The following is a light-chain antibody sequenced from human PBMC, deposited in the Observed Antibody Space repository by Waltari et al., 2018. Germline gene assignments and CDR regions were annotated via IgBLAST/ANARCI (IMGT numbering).Light chain of an antibody. Sequence: ALPQPRSVSGSPGQSVTISCPGTSSDVGSYNYVCWYQQHPGKAPRLMIYDVNKRPSGVPDRFSGSKSGNTASLTISGLQAEDEADYYCCAYAGSAIFGGGTELTVL. CDR2: DVN. V-gene: IGLV2-11*01. CDR1: SSDVGSYNY. CDR3: CAYAGSAI. J-gene: IGLJ2*01.